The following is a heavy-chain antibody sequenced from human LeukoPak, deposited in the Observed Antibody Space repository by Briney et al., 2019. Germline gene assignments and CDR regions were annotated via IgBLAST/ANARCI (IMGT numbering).Heavy chain of an antibody. CDR3: TTPRGPAPNDYRMDV. D-gene: IGHD2-2*01. J-gene: IGHJ6*02. Sequence: GGSLRLSCAASGFTFSSYGMHWVRQAPGKGLEWVAVISYDGSNKYYADSVKGRFTISRDNSKNTLYLQMNSLRAEDTAVYYCTTPRGPAPNDYRMDVWGQGTTVTVSS. CDR1: GFTFSSYG. CDR2: ISYDGSNK. V-gene: IGHV3-30*03.